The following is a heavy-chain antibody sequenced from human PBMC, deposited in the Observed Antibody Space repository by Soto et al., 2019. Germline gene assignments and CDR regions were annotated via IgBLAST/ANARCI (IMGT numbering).Heavy chain of an antibody. CDR3: ASYGYSGSYYLL. CDR1: GYSFTSYW. Sequence: GESLKISCKGSGYSFTSYWISWVRQMPGKGLEWMGRIDPSDSYTNYSPSFQGHVTISADKSISTAYLQWSSLRAEDTAMYYCASYGYSGSYYLLWGQGTLVTVSS. D-gene: IGHD1-26*01. V-gene: IGHV5-10-1*01. CDR2: IDPSDSYT. J-gene: IGHJ4*02.